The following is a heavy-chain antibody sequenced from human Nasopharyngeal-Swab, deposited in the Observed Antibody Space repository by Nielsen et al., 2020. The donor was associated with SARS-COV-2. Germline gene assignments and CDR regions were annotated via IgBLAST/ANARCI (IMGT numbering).Heavy chain of an antibody. J-gene: IGHJ4*02. CDR3: ARIYFGVGATIDY. Sequence: GESLKISCKGSGYSFTSYWISWVRQMPGKGLEWMGRIDPSDSYTNYNPSFQGHVTISADKSISTAYLQWSSLKASDTAMYYCARIYFGVGATIDYWGQGTLVTVSS. D-gene: IGHD1-26*01. V-gene: IGHV5-10-1*01. CDR2: IDPSDSYT. CDR1: GYSFTSYW.